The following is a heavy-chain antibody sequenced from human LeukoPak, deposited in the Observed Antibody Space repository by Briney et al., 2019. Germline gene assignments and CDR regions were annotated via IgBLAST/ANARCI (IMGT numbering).Heavy chain of an antibody. J-gene: IGHJ5*02. CDR3: GRRLLWFARNWFDP. V-gene: IGHV3-49*04. CDR2: IRSKTKGGTT. Sequence: GGSLRLSCTASGFTFGDYAMAWVRQAPGKGLEWVGLIRSKTKGGTTEYAASVRGRFIISRDDSKNIAYLQMNSLKIDDTAVYYCGRRLLWFARNWFDPWGQGTLVTVSS. CDR1: GFTFGDYA. D-gene: IGHD3-10*01.